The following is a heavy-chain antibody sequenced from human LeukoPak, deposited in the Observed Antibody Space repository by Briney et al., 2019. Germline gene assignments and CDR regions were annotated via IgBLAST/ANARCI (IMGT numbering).Heavy chain of an antibody. V-gene: IGHV4-59*01. CDR1: GGSISNYY. D-gene: IGHD2-15*01. Sequence: SETLSLTCTVSGGSISNYYWSWIRQPPGKGLQWIGYIYYNGSTNHNPSLKSRVTISVDTSKNQFSLKLSSVTAADTAVYFCARGGVVIAASMDVWGQGTTVTVSS. J-gene: IGHJ6*02. CDR3: ARGGVVIAASMDV. CDR2: IYYNGST.